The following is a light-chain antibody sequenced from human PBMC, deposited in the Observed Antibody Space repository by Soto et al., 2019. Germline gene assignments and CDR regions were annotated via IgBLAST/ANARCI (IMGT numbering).Light chain of an antibody. CDR1: SSNIGAGYD. Sequence: QSVLTQPPSVSGAPGQRVTISCTGSSSNIGAGYDIHWYQQRPGTAPKLLVYGNTHRPSGVPDRFSGSKSGTSASLAITGLQAEDEAHYYCQSYDNSLSGWVFGGGTKLTVL. V-gene: IGLV1-40*01. CDR2: GNT. CDR3: QSYDNSLSGWV. J-gene: IGLJ3*02.